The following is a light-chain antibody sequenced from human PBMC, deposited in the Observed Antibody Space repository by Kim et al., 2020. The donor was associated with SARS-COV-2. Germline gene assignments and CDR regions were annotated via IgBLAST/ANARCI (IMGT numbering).Light chain of an antibody. Sequence: QAGLTQPPSVSKGLRQTATLTCTGNSNNVGNQGAAWLQQHQGHPSKLLSYRNNNRPSGISERLSASRSGNTASLTITGLQPEDEADYYCSAWDSSLSAHVFGTGTKVTVL. CDR1: SNNVGNQG. J-gene: IGLJ1*01. V-gene: IGLV10-54*01. CDR2: RNN. CDR3: SAWDSSLSAHV.